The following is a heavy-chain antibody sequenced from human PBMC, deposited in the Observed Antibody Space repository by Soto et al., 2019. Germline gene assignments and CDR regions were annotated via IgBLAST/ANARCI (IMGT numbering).Heavy chain of an antibody. CDR1: GFTFSNYS. CDR3: AKSRAYYYDSSGYPNDY. V-gene: IGHV3-23*01. CDR2: LSGSGVST. Sequence: GGSLILSCAASGFTFSNYSMTWVRQAPGKGLEWVSALSGSGVSTYYADSVMGRFTISRDNSRNTLYLQMNSLRAEDTAVYYCAKSRAYYYDSSGYPNDYWGQGTLVTVSS. J-gene: IGHJ4*02. D-gene: IGHD3-22*01.